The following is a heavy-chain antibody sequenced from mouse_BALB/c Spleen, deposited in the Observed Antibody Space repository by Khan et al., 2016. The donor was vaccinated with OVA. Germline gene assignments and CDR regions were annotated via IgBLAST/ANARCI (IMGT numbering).Heavy chain of an antibody. V-gene: IGHV1-4*01. CDR1: GYTFINYW. J-gene: IGHJ2*01. CDR2: INPTTGYT. Sequence: QVQLKQSGAELATPGASVKMSCKASGYTFINYWMNWVKQRPGQGLEWIGYINPTTGYTEYNLKFKDKATLTAAKSSSTAHMQLSSLTSEDSAVYYCARRGLRWDFDYWGQGTTLTVSS. CDR3: ARRGLRWDFDY. D-gene: IGHD1-1*01.